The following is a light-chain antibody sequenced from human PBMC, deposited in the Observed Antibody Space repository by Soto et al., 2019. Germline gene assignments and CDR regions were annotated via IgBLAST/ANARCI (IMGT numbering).Light chain of an antibody. CDR3: QQLNSYPLT. CDR1: QGISSY. V-gene: IGKV1-9*01. J-gene: IGKJ4*01. CDR2: AAS. Sequence: DIQLTQSSSFLSASVGDRVTIACRASQGISSYLAWYQQKPGKAPKLLIYAASTLQGGVPSRFSGSGSRTEFTLTISSLQHEDFATYYCQQLNSYPLTFGGGTKVEIK.